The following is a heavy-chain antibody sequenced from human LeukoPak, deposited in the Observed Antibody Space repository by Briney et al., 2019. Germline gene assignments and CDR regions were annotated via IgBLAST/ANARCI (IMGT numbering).Heavy chain of an antibody. CDR1: GGSISSYY. CDR2: IYYSGST. V-gene: IGHV4-59*01. J-gene: IGHJ4*02. D-gene: IGHD3-10*01. Sequence: SETLSLTCTVSGGSISSYYWSWIRQPPGKGLEWIGYIYYSGSTNYNPSLKSRVTISVDTSKNQFSLKLSSVTAADTAVYYCARVTKDYGSGTYFDYWGQGTLVTVSS. CDR3: ARVTKDYGSGTYFDY.